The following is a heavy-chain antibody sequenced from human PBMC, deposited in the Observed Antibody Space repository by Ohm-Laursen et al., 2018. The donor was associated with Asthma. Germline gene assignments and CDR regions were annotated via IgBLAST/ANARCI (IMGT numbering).Heavy chain of an antibody. CDR2: IIPIFGTT. CDR3: ARDRGTITDHYYDSSPNWFDP. D-gene: IGHD3-22*01. V-gene: IGHV1-69*01. J-gene: IGHJ5*02. Sequence: SSVKVSCKASGGTFSSYAISWVRQAPGQGLEWMGGIIPIFGTTNYAQKFQGRVTITADESTSTAYMELSSLRSEDTAVYYCARDRGTITDHYYDSSPNWFDPWGQGTLVTVSS. CDR1: GGTFSSYA.